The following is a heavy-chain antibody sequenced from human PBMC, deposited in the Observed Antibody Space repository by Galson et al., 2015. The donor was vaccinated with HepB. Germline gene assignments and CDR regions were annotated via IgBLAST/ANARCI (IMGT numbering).Heavy chain of an antibody. CDR2: IYYSGST. Sequence: SETLSLTCTVSGGSISSYYWSWIRQPPGRGLEWIGYIYYSGSTNYNPSLKSRVTISVDTSKNQFSLKLSSVTAADTAVYYCARGGDGYNYPWYFDYWGQGTLVTVSS. CDR1: GGSISSYY. J-gene: IGHJ4*02. V-gene: IGHV4-59*01. CDR3: ARGGDGYNYPWYFDY. D-gene: IGHD5-24*01.